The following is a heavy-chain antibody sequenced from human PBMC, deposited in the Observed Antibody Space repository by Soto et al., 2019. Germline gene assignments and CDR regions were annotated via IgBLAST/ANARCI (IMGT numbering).Heavy chain of an antibody. CDR1: GCSISSSSYY. D-gene: IGHD1-20*01. J-gene: IGHJ5*02. Sequence: SETLSLTCTFSGCSISSSSYYWGWIRQPPGEGLEWIGTIYYTGTTYYSPSLKSRVTISADTSKNQFSLKLSSVTAADTAVYYCVSLYNWTHGALFNWFAPGGQETRVPVP. CDR2: IYYTGTT. CDR3: VSLYNWTHGALFNWFAP. V-gene: IGHV4-39*01.